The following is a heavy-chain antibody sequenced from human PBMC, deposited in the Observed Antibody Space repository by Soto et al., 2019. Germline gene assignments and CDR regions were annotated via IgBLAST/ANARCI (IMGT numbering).Heavy chain of an antibody. CDR2: ISTSSSSI. CDR3: PRVRAEAIGTKNWRSFGSSSQRTQDTDS. D-gene: IGHD1-1*01. CDR1: GFTFSTYS. V-gene: IGHV3-48*01. Sequence: PGGSLRLSCAASGFTFSTYSMNWVRQAPGKGLEWVSYISTSSSSISYVDSVKGRFTISRDNAKNSLYLHMNSLRAEDTAVYYFPRVRAEAIGTKNWRSFGSSSQRTQDTDS. J-gene: IGHJ5*01.